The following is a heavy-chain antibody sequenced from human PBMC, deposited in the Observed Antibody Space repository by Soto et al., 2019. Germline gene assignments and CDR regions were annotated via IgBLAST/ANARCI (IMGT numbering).Heavy chain of an antibody. V-gene: IGHV4-59*01. J-gene: IGHJ4*02. D-gene: IGHD6-19*01. CDR2: VYYTGST. CDR3: ARSVAVPGAHIDY. CDR1: GGSISGSY. Sequence: PLETLSLTCRVSGGSISGSYWSWIRQSPGKGLEWLGYVYYTGSTNYSPSLRSRVSISVDTSKNEFSLRLSSVTAADTAVYFCARSVAVPGAHIDYWGQGTQVTVSS.